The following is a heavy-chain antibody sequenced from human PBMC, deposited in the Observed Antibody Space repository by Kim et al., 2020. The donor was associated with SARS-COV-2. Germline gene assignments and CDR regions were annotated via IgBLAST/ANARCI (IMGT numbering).Heavy chain of an antibody. CDR3: ARGSGLAVEPSAMGGDGLDV. Sequence: GGSLRLSCAASGFTVSSNYMTWVRQAPGKGLEWVSVIYRGGKTLYADSVRGRYTISRDDSKNTLYLQMNSLRAEDTAVYFCARGSGLAVEPSAMGGDGLDVWGRGTTVTVSS. V-gene: IGHV3-53*01. CDR2: IYRGGKT. D-gene: IGHD2-2*01. CDR1: GFTVSSNY. J-gene: IGHJ6*02.